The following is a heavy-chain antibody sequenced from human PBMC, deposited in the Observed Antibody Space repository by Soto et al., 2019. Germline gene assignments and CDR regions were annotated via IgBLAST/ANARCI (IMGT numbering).Heavy chain of an antibody. V-gene: IGHV3-33*08. CDR1: GFTFRNFG. CDR2: IWYDGSNK. Sequence: QVRLVESGGGVVQPGRSLRLSCSASGFTFRNFGFHWVRQAPGKGLEWVALIWYDGSNKYYAESLKGRVSISRDNSKNTLYLEMKSLRFEDTAVYYCARDGDIQRGTPPKNYAMDVWGQGTTVTVSS. D-gene: IGHD5-12*01. J-gene: IGHJ6*02. CDR3: ARDGDIQRGTPPKNYAMDV.